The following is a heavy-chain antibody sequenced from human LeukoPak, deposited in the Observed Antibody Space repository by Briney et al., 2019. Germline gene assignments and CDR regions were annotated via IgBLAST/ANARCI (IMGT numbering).Heavy chain of an antibody. V-gene: IGHV4-30-2*01. CDR2: IYHSGST. CDR3: ARQPPPDYGDYPFDY. J-gene: IGHJ4*02. CDR1: GGSISSGGYY. D-gene: IGHD4-17*01. Sequence: SQTLSLTCTVSGGSISSGGYYWSWIRQPPGKGLEWIGYIYHSGSTYYNPSLKSRVTISVDRSKNQFSLKLSSVTAADTAVYYCARQPPPDYGDYPFDYWGQGTLVTVSS.